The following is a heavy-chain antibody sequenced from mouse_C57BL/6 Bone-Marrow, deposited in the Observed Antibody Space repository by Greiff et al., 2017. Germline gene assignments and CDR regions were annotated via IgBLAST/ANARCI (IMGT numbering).Heavy chain of an antibody. D-gene: IGHD2-3*01. CDR1: GYSFTSYY. V-gene: IGHV1-66*01. CDR3: ARRWLLHYYYAMDY. CDR2: IYPGSGNT. J-gene: IGHJ4*01. Sequence: VQLQQSGPELVKPGASVKISCKASGYSFTSYYIHWVKQRPGQGLEWIGWIYPGSGNTKYNEKFKGKATLTADTSSSTAYMQLSSLTSEDSAVYYCARRWLLHYYYAMDYWGQGTSVTVSS.